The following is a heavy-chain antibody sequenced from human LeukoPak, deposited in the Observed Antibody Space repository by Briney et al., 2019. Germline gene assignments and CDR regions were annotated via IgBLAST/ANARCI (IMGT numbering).Heavy chain of an antibody. CDR2: IYYSGST. Sequence: SETLSLTCTVSGGSISSGDYYWSWIRQPPGKGLEWIGYIYYSGSTYYNPSLKSRVTITVDTSKNQFSLKLSSVTAADTAVYYCARADYYDSSGSPGVFDYWGQGTLVTVSS. D-gene: IGHD3-22*01. V-gene: IGHV4-30-4*01. CDR3: ARADYYDSSGSPGVFDY. CDR1: GGSISSGDYY. J-gene: IGHJ4*02.